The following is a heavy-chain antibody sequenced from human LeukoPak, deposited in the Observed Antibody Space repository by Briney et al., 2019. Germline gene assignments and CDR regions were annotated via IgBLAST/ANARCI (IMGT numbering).Heavy chain of an antibody. J-gene: IGHJ4*02. V-gene: IGHV1-8*01. Sequence: ASVKVSCKASGYTFTSYDINWVRQATGQGLEWMGWMNPNSGNTGYAQKFRGRVTMTRNTSISTAYMELSSLRSEDTAVYYCARGPSYLCGGDCYADYWGQGTLVTVSS. D-gene: IGHD2-21*02. CDR2: MNPNSGNT. CDR1: GYTFTSYD. CDR3: ARGPSYLCGGDCYADY.